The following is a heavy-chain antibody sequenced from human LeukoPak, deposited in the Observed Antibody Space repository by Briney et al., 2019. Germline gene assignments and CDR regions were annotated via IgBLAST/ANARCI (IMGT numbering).Heavy chain of an antibody. CDR3: ARDRGIAAAGTFDY. CDR1: GYSIRSGYY. CDR2: IYHTGSI. D-gene: IGHD6-13*01. J-gene: IGHJ4*02. Sequence: SETLSLTCTVSGYSIRSGYYWGWIRQPPGKGLEWIGSIYHTGSIYYNPSLKSRVTISVDTSKNQYSLKLSSVAAADTAVYYCARDRGIAAAGTFDYWGQGTLVIVSS. V-gene: IGHV4-38-2*02.